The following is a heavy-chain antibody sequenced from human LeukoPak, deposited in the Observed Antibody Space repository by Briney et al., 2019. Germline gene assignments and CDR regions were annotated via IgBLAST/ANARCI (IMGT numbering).Heavy chain of an antibody. CDR3: ARDPATDAFDI. D-gene: IGHD1-26*01. CDR2: IYYSGST. J-gene: IGHJ3*02. Sequence: SETLSLTCTVSGGSISSYYWSWIRQPPGEGLEWIGYIYYSGSTNYNPSLKSRVTISVDTSKNQFSLKLSSVTAADTAVYYCARDPATDAFDIWGQGTMVTVSS. CDR1: GGSISSYY. V-gene: IGHV4-59*01.